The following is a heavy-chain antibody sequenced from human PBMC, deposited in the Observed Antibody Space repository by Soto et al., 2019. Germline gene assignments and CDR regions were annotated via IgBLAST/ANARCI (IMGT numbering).Heavy chain of an antibody. V-gene: IGHV3-21*01. J-gene: IGHJ3*02. CDR3: ARDASTGAFDI. CDR1: GFTFSSYS. CDR2: ISSSSSYI. Sequence: GGSLRLSCAASGFTFSSYSMNWVRQAPGKGLEWVSSISSSSSYIYYADSVKGRFTISRDNAKNSLYLQMNSLRAEDTVVYYCARDASTGAFDIWGLGTMVTFTS. D-gene: IGHD1-1*01.